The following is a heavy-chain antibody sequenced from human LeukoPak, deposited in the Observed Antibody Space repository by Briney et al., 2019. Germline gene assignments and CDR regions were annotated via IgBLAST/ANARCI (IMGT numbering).Heavy chain of an antibody. CDR3: AKGGSGYCSSTSCPDDAFDI. CDR1: GFTFSSYA. Sequence: GGSLRLSCAASGFTFSSYAMSWVRQAPGKGLEWVSAISGSGGSTYYADSVKGRFTISRDNSKNTLYLQMNSLRAEDTAVYYCAKGGSGYCSSTSCPDDAFDIWGQGTMVTVSS. CDR2: ISGSGGST. V-gene: IGHV3-23*01. D-gene: IGHD2-2*01. J-gene: IGHJ3*02.